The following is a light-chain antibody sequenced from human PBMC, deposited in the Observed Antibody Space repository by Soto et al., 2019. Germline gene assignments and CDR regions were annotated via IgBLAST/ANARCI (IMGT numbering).Light chain of an antibody. CDR1: SSDVGSYNY. CDR2: EVS. J-gene: IGLJ1*01. CDR3: SSYTTRTTLYV. V-gene: IGLV2-14*01. Sequence: QFALTQPASVSGSPGQSITISCTGTSSDVGSYNYVSWYQLHPGKAPKLMIYEVSNRPSGVSNRFSGSKSGDTASLTISGLHAEDEADYYCSSYTTRTTLYVFGTGTKVTVL.